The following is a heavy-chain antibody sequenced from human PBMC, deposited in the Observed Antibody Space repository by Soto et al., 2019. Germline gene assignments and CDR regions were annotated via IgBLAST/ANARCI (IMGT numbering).Heavy chain of an antibody. CDR3: ARASTLTVHCGSVSCPRMDV. D-gene: IGHD2-2*01. J-gene: IGHJ6*02. CDR2: ILPIFGTE. CDR1: GGTFSSYA. Sequence: QVQLVQSGAEVKKPGSPAKVSCKASGGTFSSYAISWVRQAPGQGLVWMGGILPIFGTENYARKFQGRVTITADRSTSTAYMVLSSLISEDTVVYYCARASTLTVHCGSVSCPRMDVWGQGTTVTVSS. V-gene: IGHV1-69*06.